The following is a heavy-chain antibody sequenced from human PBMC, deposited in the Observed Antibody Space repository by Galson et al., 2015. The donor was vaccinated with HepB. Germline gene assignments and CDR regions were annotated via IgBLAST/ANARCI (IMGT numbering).Heavy chain of an antibody. CDR2: ISGGSGTT. D-gene: IGHD2-2*01. V-gene: IGHV3-23*01. CDR3: AKATQVTCIGARCYPFDC. CDR1: GFTFNSYA. Sequence: SLRLSCAASGFTFNSYAMHWVRQAPGKGLEWVSTISGGSGTTYYADSVKGRFTISTDNSKDTVYLQMSSLRAEDTAIYYCAKATQVTCIGARCYPFDCWGQGALVTVSS. J-gene: IGHJ4*02.